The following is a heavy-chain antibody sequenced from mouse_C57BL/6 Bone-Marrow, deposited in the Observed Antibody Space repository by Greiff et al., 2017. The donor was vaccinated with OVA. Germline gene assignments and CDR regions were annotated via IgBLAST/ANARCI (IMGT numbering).Heavy chain of an antibody. D-gene: IGHD2-12*01. Sequence: EVQLVESGGDLVKPGGSLKLSCAASGFTFSSYGMSWVRQTPDKRLEWVATISSGGSYTYYPDSVKGRFTISRDNAKNTLYLQMSSLKSEDTAMYYCARHGYYTIADWGQGTLVTVSA. J-gene: IGHJ3*01. CDR3: ARHGYYTIAD. CDR1: GFTFSSYG. V-gene: IGHV5-6*01. CDR2: ISSGGSYT.